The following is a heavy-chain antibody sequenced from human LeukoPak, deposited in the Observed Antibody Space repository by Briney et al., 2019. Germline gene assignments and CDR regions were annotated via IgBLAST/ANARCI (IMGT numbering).Heavy chain of an antibody. D-gene: IGHD2-2*01. CDR1: GGSISTYY. Sequence: SETLSLTCTVSGGSISTYYWSWIRQAPGKGLEWIGHMYYSGSTTYNPSLKSRVTISIDTSKNQLSLKLSSVTAADTAVYYCARRSAAVMEAWFDPWGQGTLVIVSS. J-gene: IGHJ5*02. CDR2: MYYSGST. CDR3: ARRSAAVMEAWFDP. V-gene: IGHV4-59*08.